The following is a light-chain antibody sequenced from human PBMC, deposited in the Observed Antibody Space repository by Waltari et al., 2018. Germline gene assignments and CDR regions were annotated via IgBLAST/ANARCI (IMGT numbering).Light chain of an antibody. CDR3: TSYAGSNNLL. Sequence: QSALTQPPSASGSPGQSVTISCTGTSSDVGTYHYVSWYQQHPDKAPKLMIYEVSKRPSGVPDRFSGSKSGNTASLTVSGLQADDEADYYCTSYAGSNNLLFGGGTKLTVL. J-gene: IGLJ2*01. CDR2: EVS. V-gene: IGLV2-8*01. CDR1: SSDVGTYHY.